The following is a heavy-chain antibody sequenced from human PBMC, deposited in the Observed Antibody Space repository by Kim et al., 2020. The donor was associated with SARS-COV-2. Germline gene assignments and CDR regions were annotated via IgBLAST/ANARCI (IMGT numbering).Heavy chain of an antibody. CDR2: INDLGTDT. CDR1: GLTFSTFA. CDR3: AKDSAATGWYFFDH. Sequence: GGSLRLSCVGSGLTFSTFAMSWVRQAPGKGREWVSAINDLGTDTYYADSVKGRFTISRDNSKKTLYLQMNSLRAEDTAIYYCAKDSAATGWYFFDHWGQGSLVTVSS. J-gene: IGHJ4*02. V-gene: IGHV3-23*01. D-gene: IGHD2-15*01.